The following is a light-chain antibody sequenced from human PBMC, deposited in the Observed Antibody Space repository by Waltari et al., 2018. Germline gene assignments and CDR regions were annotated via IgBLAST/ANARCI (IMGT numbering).Light chain of an antibody. CDR2: GAS. CDR3: QQYNNWPFT. Sequence: EMVMPQSPATLSLSPGEGAPLSCRASQTVSSNLAWYQQKPGQAPRLLIYGASTRATGIPARFSGSGSGTDFTLTISSLQSEDFAVYYCQQYNNWPFTFGQGTRLEIK. CDR1: QTVSSN. V-gene: IGKV3-15*01. J-gene: IGKJ5*01.